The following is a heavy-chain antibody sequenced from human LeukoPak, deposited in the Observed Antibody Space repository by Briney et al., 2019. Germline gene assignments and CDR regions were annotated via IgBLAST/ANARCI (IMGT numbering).Heavy chain of an antibody. D-gene: IGHD6-6*01. Sequence: SETLSLTCAVYGGSFGGYYWSWIRQPPGKGLEWIGEINHSGSTNYNPSLKSRVTISVDTSKNQFSLKLSSVTAADTAVYYCAREGAARRFDYWGQGTLVTVSS. CDR2: INHSGST. CDR1: GGSFGGYY. V-gene: IGHV4-34*01. CDR3: AREGAARRFDY. J-gene: IGHJ4*02.